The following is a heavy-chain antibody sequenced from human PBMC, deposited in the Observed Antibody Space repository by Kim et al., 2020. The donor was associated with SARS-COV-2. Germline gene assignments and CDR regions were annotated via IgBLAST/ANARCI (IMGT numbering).Heavy chain of an antibody. Sequence: KSRVTISVDTAKNQFSLKLSSVTAADTAVYYCARHVNTAMVVYYYYGMDVWGHGTTVTVSS. J-gene: IGHJ6*02. V-gene: IGHV4-39*01. D-gene: IGHD5-18*01. CDR3: ARHVNTAMVVYYYYGMDV.